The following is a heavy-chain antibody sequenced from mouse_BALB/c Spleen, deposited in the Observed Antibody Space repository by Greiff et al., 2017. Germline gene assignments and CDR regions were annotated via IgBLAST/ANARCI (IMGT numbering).Heavy chain of an antibody. V-gene: IGHV1S127*01. CDR1: GYTFTSYW. Sequence: QVQLQQSGPELVRPGASVKMSCKASGYTFTSYWMHWVKQRPGQGLEWIGMIDPSNSETRFNQKFKDKATLNVDKSSNTAYMQLSSLTSEDSAVYYCARCHYGNSYAWFAYWGQGTLVTVSA. J-gene: IGHJ3*01. CDR3: ARCHYGNSYAWFAY. CDR2: IDPSNSET. D-gene: IGHD2-1*01.